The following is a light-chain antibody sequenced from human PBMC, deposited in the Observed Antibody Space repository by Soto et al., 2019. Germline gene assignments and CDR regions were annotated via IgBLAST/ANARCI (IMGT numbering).Light chain of an antibody. J-gene: IGKJ3*01. V-gene: IGKV3-20*01. Sequence: EIVLTQSPGTLSLSPGERATLSCRASQSVSSSYLAWYQQEPGQAPRLLIYGASRRATGIPDRFSGSGSGTDFTLTISTLEHEDFAVYYCQQYGTSPFTCGPGTKVVIK. CDR1: QSVSSSY. CDR3: QQYGTSPFT. CDR2: GAS.